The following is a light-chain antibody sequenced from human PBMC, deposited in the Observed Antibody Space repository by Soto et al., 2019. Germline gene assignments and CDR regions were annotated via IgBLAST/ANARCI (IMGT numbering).Light chain of an antibody. J-gene: IGKJ4*01. CDR3: QQLNDYPLT. CDR2: AAS. CDR1: QGIRGN. Sequence: DIQLTQSPSFLSASVGDRVTITCRASQGIRGNLAWYQQKPGKAPKVLISAASSLQSGVPSRFSGSGSGTEFTLTISCLQPEYFATYYCQQLNDYPLTFGGGTKVEIK. V-gene: IGKV1-9*01.